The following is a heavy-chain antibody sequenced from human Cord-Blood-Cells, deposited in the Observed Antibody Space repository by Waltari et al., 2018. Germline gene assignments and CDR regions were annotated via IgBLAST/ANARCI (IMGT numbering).Heavy chain of an antibody. CDR3: ARDGGSRGSHLDY. Sequence: VQLVQSGAEVKKPGSSVKVSCTASGGTFSRYAISWVRQAPGQGLEWMGRIIPILGIANYAQKFQGRVTITADKSTSTAYMELSSLRSEDTAVYYCARDGGSRGSHLDYWGQGTLVTVSS. CDR1: GGTFSRYA. J-gene: IGHJ4*02. V-gene: IGHV1-69*09. CDR2: IIPILGIA. D-gene: IGHD1-26*01.